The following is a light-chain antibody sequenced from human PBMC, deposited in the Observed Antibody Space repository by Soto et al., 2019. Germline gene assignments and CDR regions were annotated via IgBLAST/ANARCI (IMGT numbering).Light chain of an antibody. CDR3: QQYNNWPPWT. CDR2: SAS. CDR1: QRIGNN. V-gene: IGKV3-15*01. J-gene: IGKJ1*01. Sequence: EIVMTQSPATLSVSLGERATLSCRASQRIGNNLAWYQQIPGQAPRLLIYSASTRASGIPARFSDSGSGTEFTLTISGLQSGDFAVYYCQQYNNWPPWTFGQGTKLDIK.